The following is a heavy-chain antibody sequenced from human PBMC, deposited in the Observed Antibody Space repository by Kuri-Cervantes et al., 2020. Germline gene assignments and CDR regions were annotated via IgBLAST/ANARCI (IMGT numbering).Heavy chain of an antibody. V-gene: IGHV1-3*01. Sequence: ASVKVSCKASGYTFTNYAIHWVRQAPGQRLEWMGWINGGIHNTKYSQKFQGRVTITRDTSASTAYMELSSLRSEDTAVYYCARVGQWLVPYYFDYWGQGTLVTVSS. D-gene: IGHD6-19*01. CDR2: INGGIHNT. CDR1: GYTFTNYA. CDR3: ARVGQWLVPYYFDY. J-gene: IGHJ4*02.